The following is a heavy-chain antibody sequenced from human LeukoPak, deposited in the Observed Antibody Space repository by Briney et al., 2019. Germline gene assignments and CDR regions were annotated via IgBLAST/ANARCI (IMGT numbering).Heavy chain of an antibody. J-gene: IGHJ4*02. V-gene: IGHV3-23*01. Sequence: GGSLRLSCAASGFTFSSYAMSWVRQAPGKGLERVSAISGSGGSTYYADSVKGRFTISRDNSKNTLYLQMNSLRAEDTAVYYCAKEGPDILTGYYRPEYYFDYWGQGTLVTVSS. CDR2: ISGSGGST. CDR1: GFTFSSYA. D-gene: IGHD3-9*01. CDR3: AKEGPDILTGYYRPEYYFDY.